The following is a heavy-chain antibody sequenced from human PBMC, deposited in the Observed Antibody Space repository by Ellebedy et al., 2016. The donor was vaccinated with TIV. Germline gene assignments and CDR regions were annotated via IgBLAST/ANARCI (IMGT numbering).Heavy chain of an antibody. CDR1: GFNFGAYG. J-gene: IGHJ4*02. V-gene: IGHV3-33*01. CDR3: ARDPGGWSFES. Sequence: GESLKISCAASGFNFGAYGMHWVRQAPGKGLEWVAFIWYDGSEKYHADSVKGRFTISRDRYRKTLYLQMNSLRVDDTAVYYCARDPGGWSFESWGQGTLVTVSS. D-gene: IGHD6-19*01. CDR2: IWYDGSEK.